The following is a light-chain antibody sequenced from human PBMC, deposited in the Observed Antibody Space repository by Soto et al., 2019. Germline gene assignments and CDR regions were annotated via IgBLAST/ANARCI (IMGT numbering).Light chain of an antibody. CDR2: GAS. CDR1: QSVSSN. Sequence: EIVMTQSPATLSVSPGERATLSCRASQSVSSNLAWYQQKPGQAPRLLIYGASTRATVIPARFSGSGSGTEFTLTISSLQSEDFAVYYCQQSNNWPLTFCGGTKVEIK. J-gene: IGKJ4*01. CDR3: QQSNNWPLT. V-gene: IGKV3-15*01.